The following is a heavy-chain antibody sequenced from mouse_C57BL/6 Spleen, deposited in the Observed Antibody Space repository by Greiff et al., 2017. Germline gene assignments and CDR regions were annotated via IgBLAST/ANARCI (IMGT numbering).Heavy chain of an antibody. J-gene: IGHJ4*01. CDR2: IYPGDGDT. CDR3: ARSVYYYAMDY. V-gene: IGHV1-82*01. CDR1: GYAFSSSW. Sequence: QVQLQQSGPELVKPGASVKISCKASGYAFSSSWMNWVKQRPGKGLEWIGRIYPGDGDTNYNGKFKGKATLTADKSSSTAYMQLSSLTSEDSAVYFCARSVYYYAMDYWGQGTSVTVSS.